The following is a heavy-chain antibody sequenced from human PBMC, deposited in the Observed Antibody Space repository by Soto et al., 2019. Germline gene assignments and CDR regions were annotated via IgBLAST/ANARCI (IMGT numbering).Heavy chain of an antibody. CDR3: ARTYYDILTGYWFDP. Sequence: PSETLSLTCTVSGGSVSSGSYYWSWIRQPPGKGLEWIGYIYYSGSTNYNPSLKSRVTISVDTSKNQFSLKLSSVTAADTAVYYCARTYYDILTGYWFDPWGQGTLVTVSS. J-gene: IGHJ5*02. CDR1: GGSVSSGSYY. CDR2: IYYSGST. V-gene: IGHV4-61*01. D-gene: IGHD3-9*01.